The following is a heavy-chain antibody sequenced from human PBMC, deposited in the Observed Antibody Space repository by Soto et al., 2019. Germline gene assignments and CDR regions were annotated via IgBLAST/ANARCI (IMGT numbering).Heavy chain of an antibody. CDR1: GYSFTSYW. CDR3: ERQRSTVTTTNYFDY. V-gene: IGHV5-51*01. D-gene: IGHD4-4*01. J-gene: IGHJ4*02. Sequence: VESLKISCKGSGYSFTSYWIGWVRQMPGKGLEWMGIIYPGDSDTRYSPSFQGQVTISADKSISTAYLQWSSLKASDTAMYYCERQRSTVTTTNYFDYWGQGTLVTVSS. CDR2: IYPGDSDT.